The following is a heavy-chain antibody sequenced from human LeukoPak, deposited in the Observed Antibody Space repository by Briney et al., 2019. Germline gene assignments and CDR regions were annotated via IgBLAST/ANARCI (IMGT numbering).Heavy chain of an antibody. Sequence: GGSLRLSCAASGFTFSSYGMHWVRQAPGKGLEWVAFIRYDGSNKYYADSVKGRFTISRDNSKNTLYLQMNSLRAEDTAVYYRAKDEQWLDPGVFDYWGQGTLVTVSS. D-gene: IGHD6-19*01. CDR3: AKDEQWLDPGVFDY. CDR2: IRYDGSNK. V-gene: IGHV3-30*02. J-gene: IGHJ4*02. CDR1: GFTFSSYG.